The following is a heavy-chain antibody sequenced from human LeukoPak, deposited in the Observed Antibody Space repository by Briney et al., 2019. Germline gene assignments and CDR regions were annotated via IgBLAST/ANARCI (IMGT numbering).Heavy chain of an antibody. CDR3: ARDRATVTTGYYYYMDV. CDR1: GYTFTGYY. D-gene: IGHD4-11*01. CDR2: INPSGGST. J-gene: IGHJ6*03. V-gene: IGHV1-46*01. Sequence: ASVKVSCKASGYTFTGYYMHWVRQAPGQGLEWMGIINPSGGSTSYAQKFQGRVTMTRDTSTSTVYMELSSLRSEDTAVYYCARDRATVTTGYYYYMDVWGKGTTVTVSS.